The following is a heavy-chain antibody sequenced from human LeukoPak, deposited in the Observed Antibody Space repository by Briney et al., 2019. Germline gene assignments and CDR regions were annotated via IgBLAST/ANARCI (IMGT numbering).Heavy chain of an antibody. V-gene: IGHV4-4*07. D-gene: IGHD3-22*01. J-gene: IGHJ4*02. CDR1: GGSISSYY. CDR2: IYASGST. Sequence: SETLSLTCTVSGGSISSYYWSWIRQPAGKGLEWIGRIYASGSTKYNPSLKSRVTMSVDTSKNQFSLKLSSVTAADTAVYYCARAISNDDNSVYYYWGQGTLVTVSS. CDR3: ARAISNDDNSVYYY.